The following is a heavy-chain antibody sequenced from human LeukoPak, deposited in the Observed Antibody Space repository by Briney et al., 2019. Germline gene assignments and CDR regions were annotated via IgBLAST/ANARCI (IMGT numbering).Heavy chain of an antibody. CDR3: VRDRRLPDYYDSSGYYYYGMDV. J-gene: IGHJ6*02. Sequence: GGSLRLSCAASGFTFSSYSMNWVRQAPGKGLEWVSSISSSSSYIYYADSVKGRFTISRDNAKNSLYLQMNSLRAEDTAVYYCVRDRRLPDYYDSSGYYYYGMDVWGQGTTVTVSS. V-gene: IGHV3-21*01. CDR2: ISSSSSYI. D-gene: IGHD3-22*01. CDR1: GFTFSSYS.